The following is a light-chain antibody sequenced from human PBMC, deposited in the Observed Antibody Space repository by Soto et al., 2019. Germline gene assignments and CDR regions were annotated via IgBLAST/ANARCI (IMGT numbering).Light chain of an antibody. J-gene: IGKJ1*01. CDR2: AAS. CDR1: QRIRNH. CDR3: LQDYDYPRT. V-gene: IGKV1-6*01. Sequence: AIQMTQSPSSLSGSVGDRVTVTGRASQRIRNHFSCFPQRPGNAPTLLISAASRLQSGVPSRFSGRGSGTDLTLTISSLQPEDFATYYCLQDYDYPRTFGQGTKVDIK.